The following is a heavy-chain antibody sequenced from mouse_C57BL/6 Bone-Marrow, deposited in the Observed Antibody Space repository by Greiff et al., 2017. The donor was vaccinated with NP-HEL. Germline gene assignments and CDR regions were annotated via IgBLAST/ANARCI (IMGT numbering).Heavy chain of an antibody. V-gene: IGHV5-4*01. CDR2: ISDGGSYT. CDR3: ARAYYYGSSYTFDY. J-gene: IGHJ2*01. CDR1: GFTFSSYA. Sequence: EVQVVESGGGLVKPGGSLKLSCAASGFTFSSYAMSWVRQTPEKRLEWVATISDGGSYTYYPDNVKGRFTISRDNAKNNLYLQMSHLKSEDTAMYYCARAYYYGSSYTFDYWGQGTTLTVSS. D-gene: IGHD1-1*01.